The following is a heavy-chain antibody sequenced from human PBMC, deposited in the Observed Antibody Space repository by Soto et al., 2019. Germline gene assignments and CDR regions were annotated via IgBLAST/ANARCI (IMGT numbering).Heavy chain of an antibody. CDR2: IRSKAYGGTT. D-gene: IGHD3-3*01. V-gene: IGHV3-49*04. CDR1: GFTFGDYA. CDR3: TRDPPYDFWSGYYMGPQRNGMDV. Sequence: EVQLVESGGGLVQPGRSLRLSCTASGFTFGDYAMSWVRQAPGKGLEWVGFIRSKAYGGTTEYAASVKGRFTISRDDSKSIAYLQMNSLKTEDTAVYYCTRDPPYDFWSGYYMGPQRNGMDVWGQGTTVTVSS. J-gene: IGHJ6*02.